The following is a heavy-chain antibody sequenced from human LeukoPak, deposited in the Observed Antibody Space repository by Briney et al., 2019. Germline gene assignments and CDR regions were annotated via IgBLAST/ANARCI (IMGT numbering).Heavy chain of an antibody. D-gene: IGHD2-8*01. V-gene: IGHV3-21*01. CDR2: ISSSSSYI. J-gene: IGHJ5*02. CDR3: ARGVSGADNWFDP. CDR1: GFTFSSYS. Sequence: PGGSLRLSCAASGFTFSSYSMKWVRQAPGKGLGWGSSISSSSSYIYYAGSVKGRFTISRDNAKNSLYLQMNSLRAEDTAVYYCARGVSGADNWFDPWGQGTLVTVSS.